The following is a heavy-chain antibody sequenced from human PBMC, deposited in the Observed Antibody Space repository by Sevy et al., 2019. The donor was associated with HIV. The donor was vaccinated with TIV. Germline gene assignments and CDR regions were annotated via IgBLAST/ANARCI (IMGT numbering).Heavy chain of an antibody. CDR2: IYYTGTT. V-gene: IGHV4-31*03. J-gene: IGHJ5*02. CDR3: ARTTVTTLSSARNNWFDP. CDR1: GDSINNGDYY. D-gene: IGHD4-4*01. Sequence: SETLSLTCTVSGDSINNGDYYWSWIRQHPGKGLEWIGKIYYTGTTYYNPSLKSRLRISVERSETTLSLSLGSVTAADTAVYYCARTTVTTLSSARNNWFDPWGQGTLVTVSS.